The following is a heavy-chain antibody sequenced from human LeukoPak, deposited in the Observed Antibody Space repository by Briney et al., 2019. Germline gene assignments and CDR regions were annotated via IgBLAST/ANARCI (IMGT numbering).Heavy chain of an antibody. CDR1: GGSISSSSYY. V-gene: IGHV4-39*07. J-gene: IGHJ4*02. Sequence: SETLSLTCTVSGGSISSSSYYWGWIRQPPGKGLEWIGSIYYSGSTYYNPSLKSRVTISVDTSKNQFSLKLSSVTAGDTAVYYCARVSPTLDYWGQGTLVTVSS. CDR3: ARVSPTLDY. CDR2: IYYSGST.